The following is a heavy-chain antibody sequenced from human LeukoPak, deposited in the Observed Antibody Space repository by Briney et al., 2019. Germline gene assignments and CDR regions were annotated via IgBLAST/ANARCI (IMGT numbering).Heavy chain of an antibody. CDR1: GFSFSKYW. CDR3: ARDFDMGITPGDDFDF. Sequence: GGSLRLSCAASGFSFSKYWMHWVRQTPGEGLVWVARIKEDGTYTSYADSVKGRFTISRDNARNTVYLQMNSLRAEDTAVYYCARDFDMGITPGDDFDFWGQGTLVTVSS. CDR2: IKEDGTYT. D-gene: IGHD3-9*01. J-gene: IGHJ4*02. V-gene: IGHV3-74*01.